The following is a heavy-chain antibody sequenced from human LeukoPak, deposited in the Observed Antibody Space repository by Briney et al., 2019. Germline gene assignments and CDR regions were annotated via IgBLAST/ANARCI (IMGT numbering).Heavy chain of an antibody. CDR1: GGTFSSYT. CDR3: ARASLGYCSSTSCYTGVSWFDP. Sequence: ASVKVSCKASGGTFSSYTISWVRQAPGQGLEWMGRIIPILGIANYAQKFQGRVTITADKSTSTAYMELSSLRSEDTAVYYCARASLGYCSSTSCYTGVSWFDPWGQGTLVTVSS. J-gene: IGHJ5*02. CDR2: IIPILGIA. V-gene: IGHV1-69*02. D-gene: IGHD2-2*02.